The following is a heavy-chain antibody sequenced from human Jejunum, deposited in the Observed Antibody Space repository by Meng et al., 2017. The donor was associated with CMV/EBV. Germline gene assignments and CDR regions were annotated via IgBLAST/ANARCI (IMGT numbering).Heavy chain of an antibody. CDR1: GFIFSTYW. CDR2: MKTDGSEK. CDR3: ARGNALDY. Sequence: SCAASGFIFSTYWMSWARQAPGRGLEWVASMKTDGSEKYYVDSVKGRFTMSRDNAKNSLYLQMNSLRAEDTAVYYCARGNALDYWGLGTLVTVSS. J-gene: IGHJ4*02. V-gene: IGHV3-7*01.